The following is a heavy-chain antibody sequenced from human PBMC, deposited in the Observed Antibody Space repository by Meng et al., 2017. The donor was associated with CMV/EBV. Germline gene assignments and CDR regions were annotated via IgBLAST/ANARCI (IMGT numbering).Heavy chain of an antibody. Sequence: GSLRLSCTVSGGSVSSGSYYWSWIRQPPGKGLEWIGYIYYSGSTNYNPSLKSRVTISVDTSKNQFSLKLSSVTAADTAVYYCARVTGYCSSTSCPNWFDPWGQGTLVTVSS. D-gene: IGHD2-2*01. CDR2: IYYSGST. J-gene: IGHJ5*02. V-gene: IGHV4-61*01. CDR1: GGSVSSGSYY. CDR3: ARVTGYCSSTSCPNWFDP.